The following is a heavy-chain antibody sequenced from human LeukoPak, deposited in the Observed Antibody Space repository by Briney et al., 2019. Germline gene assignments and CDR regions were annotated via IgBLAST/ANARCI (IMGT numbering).Heavy chain of an antibody. CDR3: ARDYRLQYCSGGSCQEAFDI. Sequence: ASVKVSCKASGYTFTSYGISWVRQAPGQGLEWMGWISAYNGNTNYAQKLQGRVTMTTDTSTSTAYMELRSLRSDDTAVYYCARDYRLQYCSGGSCQEAFDIWGQGTMVTVSS. V-gene: IGHV1-18*01. D-gene: IGHD2-15*01. CDR2: ISAYNGNT. CDR1: GYTFTSYG. J-gene: IGHJ3*02.